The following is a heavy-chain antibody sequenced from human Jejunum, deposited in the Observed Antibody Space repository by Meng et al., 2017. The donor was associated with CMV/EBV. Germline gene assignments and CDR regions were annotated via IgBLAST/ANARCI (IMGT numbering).Heavy chain of an antibody. CDR2: LGANGDYI. Sequence: GFTFINYARTWVRQAPGKGLEWVAGLGANGDYINYADSVKGRFTISRDNSKNTLYLQMNSLRAEDTALYYCAKVSTFAYGPGSYFDHWGQGTLVTVSS. V-gene: IGHV3-23*01. CDR3: AKVSTFAYGPGSYFDH. J-gene: IGHJ4*02. D-gene: IGHD3-10*01. CDR1: GFTFINYA.